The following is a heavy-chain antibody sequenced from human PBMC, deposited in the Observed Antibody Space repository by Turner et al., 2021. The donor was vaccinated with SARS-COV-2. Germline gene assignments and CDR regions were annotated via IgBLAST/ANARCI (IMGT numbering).Heavy chain of an antibody. V-gene: IGHV3-33*01. CDR3: ARGSNTEKVAAFDS. CDR2: IHYDDRRE. D-gene: IGHD6-25*01. Sequence: QVHLVESGGGVVQPGKSLRLSCAASGFTFSFHGMHWVRQAPGNGPEWVAMIHYDDRREYYADSVKGRFTVSRDNSNNTLYLQMNSLRVEDTAIYYCARGSNTEKVAAFDSWGQGTLVTVSS. J-gene: IGHJ4*02. CDR1: GFTFSFHG.